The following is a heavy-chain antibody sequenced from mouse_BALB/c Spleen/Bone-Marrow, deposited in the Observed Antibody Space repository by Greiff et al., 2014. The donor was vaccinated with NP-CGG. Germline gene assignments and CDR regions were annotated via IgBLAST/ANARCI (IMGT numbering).Heavy chain of an antibody. CDR3: VRENYDYDGDAMDY. CDR1: GYTFTYYT. Sequence: VQLVESAAELARPGASVKMSCKTSGYTFTYYTMHWVKQRPGQGLEWIGYINPSSGYTDYNQKFKDKTTLTTDKSSSTAYLQLRSLTSEDSAVYYCVRENYDYDGDAMDYWGQGTSVTVSS. V-gene: IGHV1-4*02. J-gene: IGHJ4*01. D-gene: IGHD2-4*01. CDR2: INPSSGYT.